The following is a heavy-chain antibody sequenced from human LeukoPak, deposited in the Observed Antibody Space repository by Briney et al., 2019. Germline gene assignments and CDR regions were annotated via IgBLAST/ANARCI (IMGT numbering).Heavy chain of an antibody. V-gene: IGHV6-1*01. CDR1: GDSVASNSAA. CDR2: TYYRSKWYN. Sequence: SQTLSLNCAISGDSVASNSAAWNWIMQSPSRGLEWLGRTYYRSKWYNDYAVSVKSRITINPDTSKNQFSLQLNSVTPEDTAVYYCARAPWGIDAFDIWGQGTMVTVSS. J-gene: IGHJ3*02. CDR3: ARAPWGIDAFDI. D-gene: IGHD7-27*01.